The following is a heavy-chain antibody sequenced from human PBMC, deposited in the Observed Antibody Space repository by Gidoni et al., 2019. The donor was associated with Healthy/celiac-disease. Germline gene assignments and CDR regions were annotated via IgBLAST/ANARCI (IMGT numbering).Heavy chain of an antibody. D-gene: IGHD5-12*01. Sequence: SGGTFRSYALSWVRQAPGQGLEWMGGIIPIFGTANSAQKFQGRVTITADESTSTAYMELSSLRSEDTAVYYCARDRYVVATPTPYYYMDVWGKGTTVTVSS. V-gene: IGHV1-69*01. CDR3: ARDRYVVATPTPYYYMDV. J-gene: IGHJ6*03. CDR1: GGTFRSYA. CDR2: IIPIFGTA.